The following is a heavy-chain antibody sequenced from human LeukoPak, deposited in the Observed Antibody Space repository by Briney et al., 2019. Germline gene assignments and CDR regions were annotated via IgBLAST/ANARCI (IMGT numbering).Heavy chain of an antibody. CDR3: ATGIVVAGNDY. CDR1: GFTFSRSG. J-gene: IGHJ4*02. CDR2: IQYDGSDK. V-gene: IGHV3-30*02. Sequence: PGGSLRLSCAASGFTFSRSGMHWVRQAPGKGLEWVAFIQYDGSDKSYTDSVKGRFTISRDNSKNTLSLQMSSLRADDTAVYYCATGIVVAGNDYWGQGTLVTVPS. D-gene: IGHD6-19*01.